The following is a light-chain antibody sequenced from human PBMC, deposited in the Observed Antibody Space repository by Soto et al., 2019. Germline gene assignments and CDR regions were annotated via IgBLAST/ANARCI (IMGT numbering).Light chain of an antibody. J-gene: IGKJ4*02. CDR1: QSVSTN. Sequence: IVMTDSAVTLPVPPRERATLSCRASQSVSTNLAWYQQKPGQGPRLLIFGASTRAIGIPARFSGSGSGTDFTLTISSLQSEDFAVYYCQHYSEWPLTFGEGTKVDIK. CDR2: GAS. V-gene: IGKV3-15*01. CDR3: QHYSEWPLT.